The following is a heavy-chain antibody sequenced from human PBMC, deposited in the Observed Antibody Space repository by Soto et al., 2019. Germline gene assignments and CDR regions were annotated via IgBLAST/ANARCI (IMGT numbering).Heavy chain of an antibody. J-gene: IGHJ4*02. CDR3: ARSLIAAAGTFDY. Sequence: GGSLRLSCAASGFTFSSYAMHWVRQAPGKGLEWVAVISYDGSNKYYADSVKGRFTISRDNSKNTLYLHMNSLRAEDTAVYYCARSLIAAAGTFDYWGQGTLVTVSS. V-gene: IGHV3-30-3*01. CDR2: ISYDGSNK. CDR1: GFTFSSYA. D-gene: IGHD6-13*01.